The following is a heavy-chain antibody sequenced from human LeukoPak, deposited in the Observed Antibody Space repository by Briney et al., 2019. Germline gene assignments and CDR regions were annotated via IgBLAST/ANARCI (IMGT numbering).Heavy chain of an antibody. CDR1: GYTFTGYY. D-gene: IGHD2-2*01. Sequence: ASVKVSCKASGYTFTGYYMHWVRQAPGQGLEWMGWINPNSGGTNYAQKFQGRVTMTRDTSISTAYMELSRLRSDDTAVYYCASLFGYQLQHDAFDIWGQGTMVTVSS. CDR2: INPNSGGT. J-gene: IGHJ3*02. V-gene: IGHV1-2*02. CDR3: ASLFGYQLQHDAFDI.